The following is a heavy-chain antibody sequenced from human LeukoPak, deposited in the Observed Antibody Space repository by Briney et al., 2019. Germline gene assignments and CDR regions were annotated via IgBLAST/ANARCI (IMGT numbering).Heavy chain of an antibody. J-gene: IGHJ4*02. D-gene: IGHD6-6*01. Sequence: GGSLRLSCAASGFIFSSYAMHWVRQAPGKGLEWVAFISSDGSNKYYADSVKGRFTISRDNSKNTLYLQMDSLGDEDTAVYYCDPHDSSSHFWGQGTLVTVSS. CDR1: GFIFSSYA. CDR3: DPHDSSSHF. CDR2: ISSDGSNK. V-gene: IGHV3-30-3*01.